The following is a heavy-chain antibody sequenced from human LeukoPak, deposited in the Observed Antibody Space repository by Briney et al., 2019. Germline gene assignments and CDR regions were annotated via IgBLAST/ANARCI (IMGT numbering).Heavy chain of an antibody. V-gene: IGHV3-23*01. D-gene: IGHD2-21*01. Sequence: GGSLRLSCAASGFTFSSYTMSWVRQAPGKGLEWVSTITTSDGNTYYADSVKGRFTVSRDNSKNTLYLQMDSLRGEDTAVYYCAKDFRIGYSAHFDYWGQGALVTVSS. J-gene: IGHJ4*02. CDR2: ITTSDGNT. CDR1: GFTFSSYT. CDR3: AKDFRIGYSAHFDY.